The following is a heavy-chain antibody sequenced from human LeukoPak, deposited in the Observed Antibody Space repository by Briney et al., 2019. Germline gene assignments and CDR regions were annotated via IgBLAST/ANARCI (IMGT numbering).Heavy chain of an antibody. V-gene: IGHV3-74*01. CDR3: ARDQGRIDYYGKYYFDY. D-gene: IGHD3-10*01. J-gene: IGHJ4*02. CDR1: GFTFSSYW. Sequence: QSGGSLRLSCAASGFTFSSYWMHWVRQAPGKGLVWVSRINSDGSSTIYADSVKGRFTISRDNAKNTLYLQMNSLRAEDTAVYYCARDQGRIDYYGKYYFDYWGQGTLVTVSS. CDR2: INSDGSST.